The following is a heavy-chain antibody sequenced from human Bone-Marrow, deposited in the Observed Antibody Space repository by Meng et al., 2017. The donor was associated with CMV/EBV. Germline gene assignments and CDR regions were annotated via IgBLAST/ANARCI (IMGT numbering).Heavy chain of an antibody. V-gene: IGHV3-7*01. CDR3: ARDRDSTGDFFYYFDY. D-gene: IGHD3-22*01. J-gene: IGHJ4*02. CDR2: IKRDGAKE. Sequence: GESLKISCGASGFNFSDYWMSWVRQAPGKGLEWVANIKRDGAKEYTVDSVRGRFTISRDNAKNSLYLQMNSLRAEDTAVYYCARDRDSTGDFFYYFDYWGQGALVTVSS. CDR1: GFNFSDYW.